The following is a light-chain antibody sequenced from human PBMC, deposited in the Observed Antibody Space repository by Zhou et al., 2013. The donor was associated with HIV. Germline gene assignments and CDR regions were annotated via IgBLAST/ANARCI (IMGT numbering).Light chain of an antibody. V-gene: IGKV3-20*01. CDR1: QSVSSN. CDR2: GAS. Sequence: EIVLTQSPGTLSLSPGERATLSCRASQSVSSNLAWYQQKPGQAPRLLIYGASTRATGIPARFSGSGSGTEFTLTISRLEPEDFAVYYCQQYGSLWYTFGQGTKLEIK. CDR3: QQYGSLWYT. J-gene: IGKJ2*01.